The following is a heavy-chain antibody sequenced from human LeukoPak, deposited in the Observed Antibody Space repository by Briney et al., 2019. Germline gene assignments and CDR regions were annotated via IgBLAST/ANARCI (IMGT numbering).Heavy chain of an antibody. CDR2: IWYDGSNK. Sequence: GGSLRLSCAASGFTFSSYGMHWVRQAPGKGLEWVAVIWYDGSNKYYADSVKGRFTISRDNSKNTLYLQMNSLRAEDTAVYYCARGGGSSSWYTWLDCWGQGALVTVSS. CDR3: ARGGGSSSWYTWLDC. J-gene: IGHJ4*02. CDR1: GFTFSSYG. V-gene: IGHV3-33*01. D-gene: IGHD6-13*01.